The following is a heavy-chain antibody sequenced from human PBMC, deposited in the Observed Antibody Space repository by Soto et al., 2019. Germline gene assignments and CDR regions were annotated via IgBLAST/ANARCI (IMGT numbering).Heavy chain of an antibody. CDR2: LTWDDDQ. D-gene: IGHD3-10*02. CDR1: GFSLSTSGMG. CDR3: AHTMVAMFVFVA. J-gene: IGHJ4*01. V-gene: IGHV2-5*02. Sequence: QITLKESGPPLVKPTQTLTLTCTFSGFSLSTSGMGVGWLRQPPGKALEWLALLTWDDDQRYRPSLRSRLTITKDTSKSQVVLTMTDMYPLDTCTYYCAHTMVAMFVFVAWGHGTIVTVSS.